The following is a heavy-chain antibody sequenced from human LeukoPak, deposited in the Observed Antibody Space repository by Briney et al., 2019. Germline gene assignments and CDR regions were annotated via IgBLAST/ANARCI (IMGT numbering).Heavy chain of an antibody. V-gene: IGHV1-69*05. CDR3: ARSNDYDYHFNY. Sequence: SVKVSCRASGGSFNNYAVTWVRQAPGQGLEWMGGFIPILDTTNYAPNFQGRVTITTDESSTTAYMELSSLKWEDTALYYCARSNDYDYHFNYWGQGTLVTVSS. CDR2: FIPILDTT. D-gene: IGHD5-12*01. J-gene: IGHJ4*02. CDR1: GGSFNNYA.